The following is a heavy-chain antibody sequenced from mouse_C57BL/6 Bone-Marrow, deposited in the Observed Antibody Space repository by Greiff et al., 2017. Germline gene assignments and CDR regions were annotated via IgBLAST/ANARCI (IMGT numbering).Heavy chain of an antibody. J-gene: IGHJ3*01. V-gene: IGHV1-81*01. Sequence: QVQLQQSGAELARPGASVKLSCKASGYTFTSYGISWVKQRPGQGLEWIGEIYPRSGNTYYNEKFKGKATLTADKSSSTAYMELRSLTSEDSAVYFCARGELRRFAYWGQGTLVTVSA. D-gene: IGHD2-4*01. CDR2: IYPRSGNT. CDR1: GYTFTSYG. CDR3: ARGELRRFAY.